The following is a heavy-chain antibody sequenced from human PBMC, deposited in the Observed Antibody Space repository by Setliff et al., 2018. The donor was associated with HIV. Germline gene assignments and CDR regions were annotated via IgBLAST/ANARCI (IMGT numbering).Heavy chain of an antibody. V-gene: IGHV1-18*01. CDR1: GYTFTKYG. J-gene: IGHJ3*02. D-gene: IGHD4-17*01. CDR3: ASVNEVDADYGDFNDAFEI. Sequence: ASVKVSCKASGYTFTKYGLSWVRQAPGQGLEWMGWINTHNGNTNSAQKFQGRVTMTTDTSTSTAYMELRNLRSEDTAVYYCASVNEVDADYGDFNDAFEIWGQGTMVTVSS. CDR2: INTHNGNT.